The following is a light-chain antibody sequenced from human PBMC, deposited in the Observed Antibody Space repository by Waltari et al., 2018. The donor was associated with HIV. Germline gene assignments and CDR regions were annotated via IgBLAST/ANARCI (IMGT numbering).Light chain of an antibody. J-gene: IGKJ1*01. V-gene: IGKV3-20*01. CDR3: QQYSSSPT. CDR1: PRVPTKY. CDR2: AAT. Sequence: EIVFTQSQGTLSLSPAERATLSCRASPRVPTKYLVWYEQRPGQAPRLLIYAATARATGIPDRFSGSGSGTDFTLTISRLEPEDFALYYCQQYSSSPTFGQGTKVEIK.